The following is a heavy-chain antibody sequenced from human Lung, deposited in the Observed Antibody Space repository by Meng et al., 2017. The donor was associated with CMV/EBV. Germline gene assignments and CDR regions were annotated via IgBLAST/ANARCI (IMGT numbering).Heavy chain of an antibody. J-gene: IGHJ6*02. CDR3: AKDHDSSWRIMDV. Sequence: ESXKISXAASGFTFDNHAMHWVRQAPGKGLEWVSLISWDGGSTSYADSVKGRFTISRDNSKNSLFLQMNSLRPEDSALYYCAKDHDSSWRIMDVWGQGTTVTVSS. CDR1: GFTFDNHA. D-gene: IGHD3-22*01. CDR2: ISWDGGST. V-gene: IGHV3-43D*03.